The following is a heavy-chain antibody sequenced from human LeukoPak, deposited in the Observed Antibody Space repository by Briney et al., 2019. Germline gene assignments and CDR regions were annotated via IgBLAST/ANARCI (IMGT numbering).Heavy chain of an antibody. CDR2: ISGSGGST. V-gene: IGHV3-23*01. CDR1: GFTFSSYV. J-gene: IGHJ4*02. D-gene: IGHD2-2*01. CDR3: AREGYCSTTSCYLVNY. Sequence: GGSLRLSCAASGFTFSSYVISWVRQAPGKGLEWVSAISGSGGSTYYADSVKGRFTISRDNSKNTLYLQMNSLRAEDTAVYYCAREGYCSTTSCYLVNYWGQGTLVTVSS.